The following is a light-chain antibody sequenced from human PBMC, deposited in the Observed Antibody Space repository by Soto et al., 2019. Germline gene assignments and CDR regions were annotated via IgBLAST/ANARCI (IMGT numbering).Light chain of an antibody. CDR3: SSYTAFTTYV. V-gene: IGLV2-14*01. CDR1: SSDVGAYNR. J-gene: IGLJ1*01. Sequence: QSALTQPASVSGSPGQSITISCTGTSSDVGAYNRVSWYQQHSGKAPKLLIYDVGARPSGISDRFSGSKSGNTASLTISGLQAEDEADYYCSSYTAFTTYVFGSGTKVTVL. CDR2: DVG.